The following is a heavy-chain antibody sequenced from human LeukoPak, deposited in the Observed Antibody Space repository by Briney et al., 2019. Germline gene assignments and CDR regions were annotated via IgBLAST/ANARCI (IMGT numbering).Heavy chain of an antibody. Sequence: GGSLRLSCAASGFTFSSYDMHWVRQATGKGLEWVSAIGTAGDTYYPGSVKGRFTISRENAKNSLYLQMNSLRAEDTAVYYCARDRYYYDSSGYLYYYYGMDVWGQGTTVTVSS. CDR2: IGTAGDT. J-gene: IGHJ6*02. D-gene: IGHD3-22*01. CDR1: GFTFSSYD. CDR3: ARDRYYYDSSGYLYYYYGMDV. V-gene: IGHV3-13*01.